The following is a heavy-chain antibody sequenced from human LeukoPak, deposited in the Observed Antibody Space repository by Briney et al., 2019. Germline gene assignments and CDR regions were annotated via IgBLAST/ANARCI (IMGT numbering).Heavy chain of an antibody. CDR3: ATRYGGYYYGLDV. J-gene: IGHJ6*02. Sequence: GGSLRLSCAASGFTFSSYSMSWVRQAPGKGLEWVSSISSSSSYNDYADSVKGRFTISRDNSKNTVYLQMNSLRAEDTAVYYCATRYGGYYYGLDVWGQGTTVTVSS. V-gene: IGHV3-21*04. D-gene: IGHD1-26*01. CDR2: ISSSSSYN. CDR1: GFTFSSYS.